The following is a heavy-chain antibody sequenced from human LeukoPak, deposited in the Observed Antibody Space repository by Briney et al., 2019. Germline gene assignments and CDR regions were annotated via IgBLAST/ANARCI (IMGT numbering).Heavy chain of an antibody. D-gene: IGHD3-22*01. J-gene: IGHJ4*02. CDR1: GFTFSSFR. CDR3: GRHYDTSGVVRN. CDR2: IKQDGSEK. Sequence: PGGSLRLSCAASGFTFSSFRMTWVRQAPGKGLEWLATIKQDGSEKSYVDSVQGRFTISRDNAKNSPFLEMSSLRAEDTAVYFCGRHYDTSGVVRNWGQGTLVTDSS. V-gene: IGHV3-7*01.